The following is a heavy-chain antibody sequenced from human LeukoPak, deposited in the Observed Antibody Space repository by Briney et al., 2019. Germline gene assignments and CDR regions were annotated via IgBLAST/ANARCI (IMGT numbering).Heavy chain of an antibody. D-gene: IGHD6-13*01. CDR3: ARADYGGENYGIAADLDY. CDR1: GGSISSSSYY. V-gene: IGHV4-39*01. Sequence: SETLSLTCTVSGGSISSSSYYWGWIRQPPGKGLEWIGSIYYSGSTYYNPSLKSRVTISVDTSKNQFSLKLSSVTAADTAVYYCARADYGGENYGIAADLDYWGQGTLVTVSS. J-gene: IGHJ4*02. CDR2: IYYSGST.